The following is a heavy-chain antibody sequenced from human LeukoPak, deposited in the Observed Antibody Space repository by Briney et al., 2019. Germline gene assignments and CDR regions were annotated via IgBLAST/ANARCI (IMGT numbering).Heavy chain of an antibody. CDR1: GYSITNGYY. J-gene: IGHJ5*02. V-gene: IGHV4-38-2*02. CDR3: ARVGDDTSGYWFDP. Sequence: PSETLSLTCTVSGYSITNGYYWGWIRPAPGKGLEWIGIIYHSGNTYYTPSLESRVTISVDTSRNQFSLNLYSVTAADTAVYFCARVGDDTSGYWFDPWGPGTLVTVSS. CDR2: IYHSGNT. D-gene: IGHD3-22*01.